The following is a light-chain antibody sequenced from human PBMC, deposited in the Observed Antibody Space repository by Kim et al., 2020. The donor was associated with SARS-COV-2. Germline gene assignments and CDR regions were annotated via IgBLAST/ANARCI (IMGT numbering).Light chain of an antibody. CDR2: AAS. J-gene: IGKJ5*01. CDR3: QHSYSAIT. Sequence: SASVGDRVTITCRASQSVTKSVNWYQQESGKAPRLLIYAASSLPSGVPSRFSGSGSGTDFTLTISSLQPEDFATYYCQHSYSAITFGQGTRLEIK. CDR1: QSVTKS. V-gene: IGKV1-39*01.